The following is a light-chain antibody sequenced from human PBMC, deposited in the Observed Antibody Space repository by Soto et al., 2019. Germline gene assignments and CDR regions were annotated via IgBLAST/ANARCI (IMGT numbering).Light chain of an antibody. CDR1: QSIGTS. CDR3: QQYKSYPVS. V-gene: IGKV1-5*03. CDR2: KAS. J-gene: IGKJ4*01. Sequence: DIQMTQSPSTLSPSAGDRVTITCRASQSIGTSLAWYQQQPGKAPDVLIYKASTLDTGVPSRFSGSGSGTEFTLTITSLQPDDFASYYCQQYKSYPVSFGGGTKVEIK.